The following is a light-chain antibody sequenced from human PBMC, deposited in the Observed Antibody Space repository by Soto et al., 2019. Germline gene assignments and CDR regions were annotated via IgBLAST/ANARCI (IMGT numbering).Light chain of an antibody. Sequence: DIQMTQFPPSLSASVGDRVTITCQASHDIGNSLNWYQDKPGQAPKLVIYDAYNLETGVPSTFSGNGYGTDFTFTISSLRPEDIATYYCQKSDHLPLFGPGTRVDMK. J-gene: IGKJ3*01. CDR1: HDIGNS. CDR2: DAY. V-gene: IGKV1-33*01. CDR3: QKSDHLPL.